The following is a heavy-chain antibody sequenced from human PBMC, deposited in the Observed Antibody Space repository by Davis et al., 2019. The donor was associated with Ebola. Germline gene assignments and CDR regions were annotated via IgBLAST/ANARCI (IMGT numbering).Heavy chain of an antibody. D-gene: IGHD6-19*01. Sequence: PSETLSLTCTVSGGSISSYYWSWIRQPPGKGLEWIGYIYYSGSTNYNPSLKSRVTISVDTSKNQFSLKLSSVTAADTAVYYCARGFLARRIAVAGLDPWGQGTLVTVSS. CDR2: IYYSGST. CDR1: GGSISSYY. CDR3: ARGFLARRIAVAGLDP. J-gene: IGHJ5*02. V-gene: IGHV4-59*08.